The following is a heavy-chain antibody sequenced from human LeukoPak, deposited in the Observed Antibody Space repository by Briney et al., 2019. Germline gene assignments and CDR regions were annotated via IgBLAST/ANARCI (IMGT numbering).Heavy chain of an antibody. CDR1: GFTFSSYP. J-gene: IGHJ4*02. CDR3: AKGRRSYGSGSYYLDY. CDR2: ISYDGSNK. V-gene: IGHV3-30-3*01. D-gene: IGHD3-10*01. Sequence: GGSLRLSCAASGFTFSSYPMHWVRQAPGKGLEWVALISYDGSNKYYADSVKGRFTISRDSSKNTLYLQMNSLRAEDTAVYYCAKGRRSYGSGSYYLDYWGQGTLVTVSS.